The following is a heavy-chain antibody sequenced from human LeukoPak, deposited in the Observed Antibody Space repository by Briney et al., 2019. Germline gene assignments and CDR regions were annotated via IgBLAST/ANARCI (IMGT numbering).Heavy chain of an antibody. Sequence: GASAKVSCKASGYTFTSYYMHWVRQAPGQGLEWMGIINPSGGSTSYAQKFQGRVTMTRDTSTSTVYMELSSLRSEDTAVYYCAREDAVGALDYWGQGTLVTVSS. D-gene: IGHD1-26*01. CDR3: AREDAVGALDY. J-gene: IGHJ4*02. CDR1: GYTFTSYY. CDR2: INPSGGST. V-gene: IGHV1-46*03.